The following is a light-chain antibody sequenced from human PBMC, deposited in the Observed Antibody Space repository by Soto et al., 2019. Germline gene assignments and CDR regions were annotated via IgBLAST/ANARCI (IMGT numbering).Light chain of an antibody. Sequence: QSVLTQPASVSGSPGQSSSVSCTGTSSGVGSYNLVSWYQQHPGKAPKLMIYEGSKRPSGVSNRFSGSKSGNTASLTISGLQAEDEADYYCCSYAGSSTFYVFGTGTKVTVL. CDR2: EGS. CDR1: SSGVGSYNL. J-gene: IGLJ1*01. V-gene: IGLV2-23*01. CDR3: CSYAGSSTFYV.